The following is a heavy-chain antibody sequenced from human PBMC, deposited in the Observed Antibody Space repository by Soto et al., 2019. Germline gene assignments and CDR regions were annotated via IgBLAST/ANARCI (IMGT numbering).Heavy chain of an antibody. D-gene: IGHD1-26*01. CDR3: ARARGGIVGATKGIDY. Sequence: GGSLRLSCAASGFTFSSYAMSWVRQAPGKGLEWVSAISGSGGSTYYADSVKGRFTISRDNSKNTLYLQMNSLRAEDTAVYYCARARGGIVGATKGIDYWGQGTLVTVSS. CDR2: ISGSGGST. J-gene: IGHJ4*02. V-gene: IGHV3-23*01. CDR1: GFTFSSYA.